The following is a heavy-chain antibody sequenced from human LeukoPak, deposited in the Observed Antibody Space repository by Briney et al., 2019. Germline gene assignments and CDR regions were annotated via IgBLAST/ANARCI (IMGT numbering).Heavy chain of an antibody. V-gene: IGHV3-74*03. CDR2: INSDGSST. J-gene: IGHJ3*02. Sequence: PGGSLRLSCAASGFTFSSYWMHWVRQAPGKGLMWVSRINSDGSSTTYADSVKGRFAISRDNAKNTLFLQMNSLSPEDTAVYYCARDRSIEDAFDIWGQGTMVTVSS. D-gene: IGHD3-3*02. CDR1: GFTFSSYW. CDR3: ARDRSIEDAFDI.